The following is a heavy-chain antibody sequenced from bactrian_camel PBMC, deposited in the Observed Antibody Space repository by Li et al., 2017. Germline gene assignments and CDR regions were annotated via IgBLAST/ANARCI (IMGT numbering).Heavy chain of an antibody. Sequence: DVQLVESGGGSVQSGGSLRLSCAASGSTFSTFCMGWLRQAPGKEREGVLGIDSDGIINYADFAKGRFTASKDNARQIQYLQMNNLKPEDTAIYYCAATPGLVAGLRDAEWNYWGQGTQVTVS. D-gene: IGHD7*01. CDR2: IDSDGII. J-gene: IGHJ4*01. CDR3: AATPGLVAGLRDAEWNY. CDR1: GSTFSTFC. V-gene: IGHV3S10*01.